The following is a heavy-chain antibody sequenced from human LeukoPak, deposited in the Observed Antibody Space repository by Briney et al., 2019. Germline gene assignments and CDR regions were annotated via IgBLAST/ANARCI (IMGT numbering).Heavy chain of an antibody. CDR2: ISGSGGNT. J-gene: IGHJ4*02. V-gene: IGHV3-23*01. Sequence: GSLRLSCAASGFTFSSYVLNWIRQAPGKGLEWVSAISGSGGNTYYADSVKGRFTISRDNAKNSLYLQMNSLRAEDTAVYYCAIFGLIVGATYWGQGTLVTVSS. CDR1: GFTFSSYV. D-gene: IGHD1-26*01. CDR3: AIFGLIVGATY.